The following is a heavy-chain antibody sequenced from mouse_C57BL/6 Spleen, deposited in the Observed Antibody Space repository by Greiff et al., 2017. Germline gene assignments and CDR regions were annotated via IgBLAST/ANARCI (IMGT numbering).Heavy chain of an antibody. V-gene: IGHV1-64*01. J-gene: IGHJ2*01. CDR1: GYTFTSYW. CDR3: AGGGGYDVEDYFDY. CDR2: IHPNSGST. D-gene: IGHD2-2*01. Sequence: VQLQQPGAELVKPGASVKLSCKASGYTFTSYWMHWVKQRPGQGLEWIGMIHPNSGSTNYNEKFKSKATLTVDKSSSTAYMQLSSLTSEDSAVYYCAGGGGYDVEDYFDYWGQGTTLTVSS.